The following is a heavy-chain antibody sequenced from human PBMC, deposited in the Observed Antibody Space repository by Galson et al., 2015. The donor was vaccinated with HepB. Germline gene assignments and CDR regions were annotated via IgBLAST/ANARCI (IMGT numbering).Heavy chain of an antibody. J-gene: IGHJ4*02. Sequence: SLRLSCAASGFTFNTYAMSWVRQAPGKGLAWVSSINGNGDSTYHADSVKGRFTISRDNSKNTLYLQLNTLRAEDTAVYYCAKQGDSSVWYHFDYWGQGTLVTVSS. CDR2: INGNGDST. CDR1: GFTFNTYA. CDR3: AKQGDSSVWYHFDY. D-gene: IGHD6-19*01. V-gene: IGHV3-23*01.